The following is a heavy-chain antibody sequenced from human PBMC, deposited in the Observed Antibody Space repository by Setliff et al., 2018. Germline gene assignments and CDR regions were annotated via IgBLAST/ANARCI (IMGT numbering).Heavy chain of an antibody. CDR1: GGTFSRYA. CDR3: ATGPDIGEFGGNYFNY. D-gene: IGHD2-15*01. V-gene: IGHV1-69*05. CDR2: SIPMYRTT. J-gene: IGHJ4*02. Sequence: VASVKVSCKASGGTFSRYAISWVRQAPGQGLEWMGGSIPMYRTTKYAQKFQGRVTITTDESTTTAYMELSSLRSEDTAVYYCATGPDIGEFGGNYFNYWGQGTLVTVS.